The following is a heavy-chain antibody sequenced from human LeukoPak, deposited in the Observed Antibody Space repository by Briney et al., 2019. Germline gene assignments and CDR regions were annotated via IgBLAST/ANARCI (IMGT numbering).Heavy chain of an antibody. CDR3: SRYCTTTTCLQDYGMDV. CDR1: GFTFGDYA. CDR2: IRSKAFGGTT. V-gene: IGHV3-49*04. J-gene: IGHJ6*02. Sequence: PGGSLRLSCTASGFTFGDYAMSWVRQAPGKGLEWVGFIRSKAFGGTTEYAASVKGRFTISRDDSKSIASLQMNSLKTEDAAVYYCSRYCTTTTCLQDYGMDVWGHGTTVTVSS. D-gene: IGHD2-2*01.